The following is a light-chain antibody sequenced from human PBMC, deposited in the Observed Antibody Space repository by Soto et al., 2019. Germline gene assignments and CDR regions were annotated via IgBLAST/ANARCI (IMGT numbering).Light chain of an antibody. CDR2: DAS. V-gene: IGKV3-11*01. Sequence: EIVLTQSPATLSLSPGERATLSCRASQSLSRYLAWFQQKPGQAPRLLIYDASNRAAGIPARFSGSGSGTDFTLTISSLEPEDSAVYYCQHRSNWPPLTFGGGTKVEIK. CDR1: QSLSRY. CDR3: QHRSNWPPLT. J-gene: IGKJ4*01.